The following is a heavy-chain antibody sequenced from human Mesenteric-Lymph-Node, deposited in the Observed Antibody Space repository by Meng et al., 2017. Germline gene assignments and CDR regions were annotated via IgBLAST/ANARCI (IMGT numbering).Heavy chain of an antibody. CDR3: ARLGGSSWYNGMDV. V-gene: IGHV5-51*01. J-gene: IGHJ6*02. CDR1: GYTFANYW. Sequence: GESLKISCKASGYTFANYWIGWVRQMPGKGLEFMGIIYPGDSGIRYSPSFQGQVTISADKSISTAYLQWSSLKASDTAMYYCARLGGSSWYNGMDVWGQGTTVTVSS. CDR2: IYPGDSGI. D-gene: IGHD6-13*01.